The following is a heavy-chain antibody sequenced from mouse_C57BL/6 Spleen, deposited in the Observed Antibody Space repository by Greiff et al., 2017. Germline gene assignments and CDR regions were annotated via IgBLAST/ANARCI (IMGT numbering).Heavy chain of an antibody. D-gene: IGHD4-1*01. Sequence: VQLQQPGAELVRPGTSVKLSCKASGYTFTSYWMHWVKQRPGQGLEWIGVIDPSDSYTNYNQKFKGKATLTVDTSSSTAYMLLRSLTSEYSAVDYGARSGWDGYFDYWGQGTTLTVSS. CDR2: IDPSDSYT. CDR1: GYTFTSYW. V-gene: IGHV1-59*01. CDR3: ARSGWDGYFDY. J-gene: IGHJ2*01.